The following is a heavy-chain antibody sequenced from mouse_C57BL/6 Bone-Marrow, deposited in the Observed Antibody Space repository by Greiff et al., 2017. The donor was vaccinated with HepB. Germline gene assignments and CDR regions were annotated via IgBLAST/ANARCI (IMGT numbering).Heavy chain of an antibody. D-gene: IGHD2-12*01. J-gene: IGHJ1*03. CDR2: ISRGGSYT. CDR1: GFTFSSYG. V-gene: IGHV5-6*01. CDR3: ARLRAGFDV. Sequence: EVQVVESGGDLVKPGGSLKLSCAASGFTFSSYGMSWVRQTPDKRLEWVATISRGGSYTYYPDSVKGRFTISRDNARNTLYLQLSRLKSEDAAMYCGARLRAGFDVWGTGTTVTVAS.